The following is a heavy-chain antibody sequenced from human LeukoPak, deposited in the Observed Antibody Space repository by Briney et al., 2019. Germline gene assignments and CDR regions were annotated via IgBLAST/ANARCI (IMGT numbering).Heavy chain of an antibody. CDR2: INHSGTT. J-gene: IGHJ4*02. Sequence: PSETLSLTCAVYGESFSGYYWSWIRQSPGKGLTWIGEINHSGTTNYNPSLKSRVTISLDTSKSQFSLNLRSVTAADTAVYYCARGQFLRDYWGQGTLVTVSS. CDR3: ARGQFLRDY. CDR1: GESFSGYY. V-gene: IGHV4-34*01.